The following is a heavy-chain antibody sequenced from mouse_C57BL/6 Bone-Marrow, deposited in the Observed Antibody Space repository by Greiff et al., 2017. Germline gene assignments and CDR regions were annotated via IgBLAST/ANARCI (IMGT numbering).Heavy chain of an antibody. CDR1: GYTFTDYY. CDR2: INPNNGGT. V-gene: IGHV1-26*01. Sequence: EVQLQQSGPELVKPGASVKISCKASGYTFTDYYMHWVKQSHGKSLEWIGDINPNNGGTSYNQKFKGKGTLTVDKSSSTSYMELRRLTSEDSAGYYCGRERYYDGAWFAFGGQGKLVTVSA. J-gene: IGHJ3*01. CDR3: GRERYYDGAWFAF. D-gene: IGHD1-1*01.